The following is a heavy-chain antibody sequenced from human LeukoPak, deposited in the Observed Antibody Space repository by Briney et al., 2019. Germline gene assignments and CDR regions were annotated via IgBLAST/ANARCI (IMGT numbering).Heavy chain of an antibody. CDR3: ARERKVIWSGYYTHNNRFDP. Sequence: SETLSLTCTVSGGSISSSNYYWGWIRQPPGKGLEWIGTIYYSGSTYYNPSLKSRITISVDTSKNQFSLKMRSVTAADTAVYYCARERKVIWSGYYTHNNRFDPWGQGTLVTVSS. J-gene: IGHJ5*02. CDR1: GGSISSSNYY. V-gene: IGHV4-39*02. CDR2: IYYSGST. D-gene: IGHD3-3*01.